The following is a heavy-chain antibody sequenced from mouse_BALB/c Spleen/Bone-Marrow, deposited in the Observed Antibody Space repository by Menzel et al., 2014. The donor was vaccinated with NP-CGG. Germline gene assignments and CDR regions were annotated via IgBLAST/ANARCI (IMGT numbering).Heavy chain of an antibody. V-gene: IGHV1-9*01. CDR2: ILPGSGGT. CDR1: GYTFSSYW. J-gene: IGHJ4*01. CDR3: ARSMDY. Sequence: LVESGAELMKPGASVKISCKATGYTFSSYWIEWVKQRPGHGLEWIGEILPGSGGTNYNEKFKGKATFTADTSSNTAYMQLNSLTSEDSADYYYARSMDYWGQGTSVTVSS.